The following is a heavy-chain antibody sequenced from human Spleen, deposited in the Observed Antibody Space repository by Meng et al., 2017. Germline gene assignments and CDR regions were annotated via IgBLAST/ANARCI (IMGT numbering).Heavy chain of an antibody. CDR2: INHSGST. CDR1: VGSFSDYY. CDR3: ARGPTTMAHDFDY. Sequence: HVQLQQWGAGLLKPSETLSLSCVVSVGSFSDYYWSWIRQPPGKGLEWIGEINHSGSTNYNPSLESRATISVDTSQNNLSLKLSSVTAADSAVYYCARGPTTMAHDFDYWGQGTLVTVSS. V-gene: IGHV4-34*01. D-gene: IGHD4-11*01. J-gene: IGHJ4*02.